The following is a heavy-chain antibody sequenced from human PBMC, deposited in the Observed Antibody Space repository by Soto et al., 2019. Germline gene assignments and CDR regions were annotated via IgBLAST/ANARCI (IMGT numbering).Heavy chain of an antibody. CDR2: INAGSGNT. D-gene: IGHD6-6*01. CDR1: GYTFTSYA. V-gene: IGHV1-3*01. Sequence: ASVKVSCKASGYTFTSYAMHWVRQAPGQRLEWMGWINAGSGNTKYSQKFQGRVTITRDTSASTAYMELSSLRSEDTAVYYCARAYSSSSRDAFDIWGQGTMVTVSS. CDR3: ARAYSSSSRDAFDI. J-gene: IGHJ3*02.